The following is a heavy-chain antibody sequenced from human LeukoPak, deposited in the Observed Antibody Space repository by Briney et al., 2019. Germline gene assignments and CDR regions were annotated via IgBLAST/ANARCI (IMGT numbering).Heavy chain of an antibody. D-gene: IGHD6-19*01. CDR2: ISAYNGNT. V-gene: IGHV1-18*01. CDR1: GYTFTSYG. J-gene: IGHJ3*02. Sequence: ASVKVSCKASGYTFTSYGISWVGQAPGQGLEWMGWISAYNGNTNYAQKLQGRVTMTTDTSASTAYMELRSLRSDDTAVYYCARITSGWDDAFDIWGQGTMVTVSS. CDR3: ARITSGWDDAFDI.